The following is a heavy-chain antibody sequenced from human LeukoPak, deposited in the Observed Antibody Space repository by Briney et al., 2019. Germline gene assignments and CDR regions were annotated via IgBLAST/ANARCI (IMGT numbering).Heavy chain of an antibody. Sequence: SETLSLTCAVYGGSFSGYYWSWIRQPPGKGLEWIGEINHSGSTNYNPSLKSRVTISVDTSKNQFSLKLSSVTAADTAVYYCARGLMYSSGWYRIDPWGQGTLVTVSS. CDR1: GGSFSGYY. J-gene: IGHJ5*02. CDR2: INHSGST. CDR3: ARGLMYSSGWYRIDP. V-gene: IGHV4-34*01. D-gene: IGHD6-19*01.